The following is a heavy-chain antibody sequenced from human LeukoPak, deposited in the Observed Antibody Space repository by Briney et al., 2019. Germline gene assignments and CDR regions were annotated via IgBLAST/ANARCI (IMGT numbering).Heavy chain of an antibody. D-gene: IGHD3-10*01. CDR3: TRGHPGKLDY. J-gene: IGHJ4*02. V-gene: IGHV3-74*01. Sequence: PGRSLRLSCAASGFTFSNYMIAWVRQPPGKGLVWVSTVNCDGSSTAYADSVKGRFTISRDNAENTVFLQLHSLRAEDTAVYYCTRGHPGKLDYWGQGTLVTVSS. CDR1: GFTFSNYM. CDR2: VNCDGSST.